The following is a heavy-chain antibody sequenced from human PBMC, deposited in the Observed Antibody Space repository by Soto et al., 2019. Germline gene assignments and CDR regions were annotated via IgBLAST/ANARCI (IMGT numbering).Heavy chain of an antibody. J-gene: IGHJ4*02. Sequence: PSETLSLTCTVSCGSVSSGSYYWSWIRQPPGKGLEWIGYIYYSGSTNYNPSLKSRVTISVDTSKNQFSLKLSSVTAADTAAYYSARARTDVSNHHYYSDFRGQGSLVTLSS. CDR1: CGSVSSGSYY. CDR2: IYYSGST. V-gene: IGHV4-61*01. CDR3: ARARTDVSNHHYYSDF. D-gene: IGHD1-1*01.